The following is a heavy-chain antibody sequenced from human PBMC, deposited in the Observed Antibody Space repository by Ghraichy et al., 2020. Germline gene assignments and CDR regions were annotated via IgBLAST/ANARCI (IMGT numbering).Heavy chain of an antibody. CDR3: ARDYESDAFDI. D-gene: IGHD3-16*01. Sequence: SETLSLTCTVSGGSISSYYWSWLRQPPGKGLEWIGYIYYSGSTNYNPSLKSRVTISVDTSKNQFSLKLSSVTAADTAVYYCARDYESDAFDIWGQGTMVTVSS. CDR2: IYYSGST. J-gene: IGHJ3*02. V-gene: IGHV4-59*01. CDR1: GGSISSYY.